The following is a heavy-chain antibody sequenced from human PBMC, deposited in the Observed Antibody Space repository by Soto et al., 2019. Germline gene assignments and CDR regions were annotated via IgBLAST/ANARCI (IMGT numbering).Heavy chain of an antibody. CDR2: INPNSGGT. CDR1: GYTFTGYY. V-gene: IGHV1-2*02. CDR3: ARVHSSWYRNWFDP. J-gene: IGHJ5*02. Sequence: QVQLVQSGAGVKKPGASVKVSCKASGYTFTGYYMHWVRQAPGQGLEWMGWINPNSGGTNYAQKFQCGVTMTRYTAISTAYMALSRLRADDTAVYYCARVHSSWYRNWFDPWGQGTLVTVSS. D-gene: IGHD6-13*01.